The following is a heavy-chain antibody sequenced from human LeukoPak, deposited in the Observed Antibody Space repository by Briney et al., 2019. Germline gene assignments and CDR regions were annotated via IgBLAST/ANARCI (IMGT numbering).Heavy chain of an antibody. V-gene: IGHV1-2*06. CDR1: GYTFTVSY. CDR2: INPNSGGT. D-gene: IGHD6-6*01. Sequence: ASVTVSCTASGYTFTVSYMDWVRQAPGQGLEWMGRINPNSGGTNYVRKFQGRVTMTRDTSITTAYMELSRLRSDDTAVYYCASGYSSSSGFDYWGQGTLVTVSS. CDR3: ASGYSSSSGFDY. J-gene: IGHJ4*02.